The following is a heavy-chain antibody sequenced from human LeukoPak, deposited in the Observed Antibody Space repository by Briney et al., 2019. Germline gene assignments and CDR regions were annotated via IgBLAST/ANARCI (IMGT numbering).Heavy chain of an antibody. V-gene: IGHV3-21*01. D-gene: IGHD2-2*01. CDR3: ARYRVSSSTSYIDF. Sequence: GGSLRLSCAASGFTFSSYAMSWVRQAPGKGLEWVSCITGDSAYIYYADSVKGRFTISRDNAKNSLYLQMNSLRAEDTAVYYCARYRVSSSTSYIDFWGQGTLVTVSS. CDR1: GFTFSSYA. J-gene: IGHJ4*02. CDR2: ITGDSAYI.